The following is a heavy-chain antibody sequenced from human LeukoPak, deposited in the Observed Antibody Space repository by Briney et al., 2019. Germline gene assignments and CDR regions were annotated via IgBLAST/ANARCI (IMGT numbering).Heavy chain of an antibody. CDR3: ARGGHTPIVVVPAAIPNGFDP. D-gene: IGHD2-2*02. V-gene: IGHV1-69*13. CDR1: GGTLSSYA. Sequence: GASVKVSCKASGGTLSSYAISWVRQAPGQGLEWMGGIIPIFGTANYAQKFQGRVTITADESTSTAYMELSSLRSEDTAVYYCARGGHTPIVVVPAAIPNGFDPWGQGTLVTVSS. J-gene: IGHJ5*02. CDR2: IIPIFGTA.